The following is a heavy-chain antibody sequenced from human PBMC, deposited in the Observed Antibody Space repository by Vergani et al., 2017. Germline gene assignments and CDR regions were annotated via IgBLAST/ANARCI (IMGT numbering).Heavy chain of an antibody. J-gene: IGHJ6*03. D-gene: IGHD1-26*01. Sequence: QVQLQESGPGLVKPSQTLSLPCSVAGDSISSGNYFWSWIRQPAGKGLEWIGLVQTSGSTDYNPSLKSRATISLNTSKNQCSLKLSSVTAAATAVYYCARWDIYYYYVDVGGRGTTVTASS. CDR2: VQTSGST. V-gene: IGHV4-61*02. CDR1: GDSISSGNYF. CDR3: ARWDIYYYYVDV.